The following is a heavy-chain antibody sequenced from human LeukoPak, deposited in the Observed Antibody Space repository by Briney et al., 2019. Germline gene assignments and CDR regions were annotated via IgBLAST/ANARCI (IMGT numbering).Heavy chain of an antibody. CDR1: GCRFTVYE. V-gene: IGHV3-48*03. D-gene: IGHD5-12*01. Sequence: GGSLRLSCAAPGCRFTVYEMHWVREAPGKGLGWISDISSSGTTTYYADSVKGRFTISRDNAKNSLYLQMNSLRAEATAVYYCTPLTVATNFDYWGQGTLVTVSS. CDR2: ISSSGTTT. CDR3: TPLTVATNFDY. J-gene: IGHJ4*02.